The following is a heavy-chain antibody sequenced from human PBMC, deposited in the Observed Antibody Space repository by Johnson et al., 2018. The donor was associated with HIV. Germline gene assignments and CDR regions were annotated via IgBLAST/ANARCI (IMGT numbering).Heavy chain of an antibody. Sequence: RLVESGGGVVQPGRSLRLSCAASGFTFSSYAMHWVRQAPGKGLEWVAVISYDGSNKYYADSVKGRFTISRDNSKNTLYLQMNSLKTEDTAVYYCTTDHSTDAFDIWGQGTMVTVSS. D-gene: IGHD2-15*01. V-gene: IGHV3-30-3*01. CDR2: ISYDGSNK. CDR1: GFTFSSYA. J-gene: IGHJ3*02. CDR3: TTDHSTDAFDI.